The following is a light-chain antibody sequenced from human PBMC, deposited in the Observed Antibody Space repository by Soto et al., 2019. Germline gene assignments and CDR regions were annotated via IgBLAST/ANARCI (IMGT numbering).Light chain of an antibody. Sequence: SYELTQPPSVSVSPGQTATMTCSGEKLGGKYVCWYQQKPGQSPVLVIYDDTKRPSGIPERFSGSNSGNTATLTISGTQAMDEADYYCQAWDNSVVFGGGTKRTVL. J-gene: IGLJ2*01. CDR1: KLGGKY. V-gene: IGLV3-1*01. CDR3: QAWDNSVV. CDR2: DDT.